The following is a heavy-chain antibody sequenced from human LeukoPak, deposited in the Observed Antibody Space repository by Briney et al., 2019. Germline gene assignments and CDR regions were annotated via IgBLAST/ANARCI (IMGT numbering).Heavy chain of an antibody. CDR2: IKQDGSDK. CDR3: AKSDIRDIIFWFGELS. CDR1: GFTFRTYW. V-gene: IGHV3-7*01. J-gene: IGHJ4*02. D-gene: IGHD3-10*01. Sequence: GGSLRLSCAASGFTFRTYWMSWVRQAPGKGLEWVASIKQDGSDKKYVDSVKGRFTISRDNAKNSLYLQMNSLRAEDTAVYYCAKSDIRDIIFWFGELSWGQGTQVTVSS.